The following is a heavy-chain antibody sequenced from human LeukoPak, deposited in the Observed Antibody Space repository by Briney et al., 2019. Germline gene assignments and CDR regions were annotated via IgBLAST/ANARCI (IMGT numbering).Heavy chain of an antibody. CDR2: ISHDSIGT. V-gene: IGHV3-23*01. J-gene: IGHJ5*02. Sequence: GGSLGLSCAASGFIVSQNYMSWVRQAPGKGLEWVATISHDSIGTHYIDSVKGRFRISRDNNEGTLDLQMNSLRAEDTAVYYCAKPPGLRRLDPWGQGTLVTVSS. CDR1: GFIVSQNY. CDR3: AKPPGLRRLDP. D-gene: IGHD4-17*01.